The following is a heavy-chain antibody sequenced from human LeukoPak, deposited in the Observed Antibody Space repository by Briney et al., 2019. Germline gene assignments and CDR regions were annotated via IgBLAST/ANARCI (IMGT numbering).Heavy chain of an antibody. CDR3: ARQQAAMLDDAFDN. V-gene: IGHV4-59*08. CDR2: IYYTGST. CDR1: GGSISSYY. J-gene: IGHJ3*02. Sequence: PSETLSLTCTVSGGSISSYYWSWIRQPPGKGLEWIGFIYYTGSTNYSPSLKSRVTISVDTSRNQFSLDLSSVTAADTAVYYCARQQAAMLDDAFDNWGQGTMVTVSS. D-gene: IGHD5-18*01.